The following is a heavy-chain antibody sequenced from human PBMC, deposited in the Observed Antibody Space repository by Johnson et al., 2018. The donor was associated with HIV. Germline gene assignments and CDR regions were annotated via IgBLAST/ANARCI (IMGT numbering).Heavy chain of an antibody. D-gene: IGHD6-19*01. V-gene: IGHV3-30*04. Sequence: VQLVESGGGVVQPGRSLRLSCAASGFTFRSYAMHWVRQAPGKWLEWVAVISYDGSNKYYADSVKGRFPISRDNSKNTLYLQMNSLRAEDTAVYYCAKEGSSGWYFGDAFDIWGQGTMVTVSS. CDR3: AKEGSSGWYFGDAFDI. J-gene: IGHJ3*02. CDR2: ISYDGSNK. CDR1: GFTFRSYA.